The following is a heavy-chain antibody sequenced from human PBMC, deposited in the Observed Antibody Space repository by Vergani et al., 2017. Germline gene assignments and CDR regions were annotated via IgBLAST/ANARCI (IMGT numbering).Heavy chain of an antibody. CDR1: GFTFGDYA. Sequence: DVHLAESGGGFFQPGGSLRLSCTASGFTFGDYAMSWFRQAPGKGLEWVAFIRNKAYGGTTEYAASVKGRFTISRDDSKRLAYLQLSGLKTEDTAVYFCSRGRGYSFGYSDYWGQGTLVTVSS. D-gene: IGHD5-18*01. J-gene: IGHJ4*02. CDR2: IRNKAYGGTT. V-gene: IGHV3-49*03. CDR3: SRGRGYSFGYSDY.